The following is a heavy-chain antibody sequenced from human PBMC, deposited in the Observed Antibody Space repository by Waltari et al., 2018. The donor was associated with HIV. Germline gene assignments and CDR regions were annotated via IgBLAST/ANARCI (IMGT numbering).Heavy chain of an antibody. CDR1: GFTLRRYW. J-gene: IGHJ3*01. CDR3: VRAGRSSDGFDV. V-gene: IGHV3-74*01. CDR2: IESDGAST. D-gene: IGHD6-6*01. Sequence: EVQLVASGGGLVQPGGSLRLSCGALGFTLRRYWRHWVRQAPGKGLVWVSRIESDGASTNYADSVKGRVTISRDNAKNTLSLQMNSLSVEDTAVYYCVRAGRSSDGFDVWGQGTMVTVSS.